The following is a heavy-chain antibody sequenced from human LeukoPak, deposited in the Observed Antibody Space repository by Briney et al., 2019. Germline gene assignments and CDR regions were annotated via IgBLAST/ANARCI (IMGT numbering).Heavy chain of an antibody. Sequence: GESLKISCKGSGYRFTTYWIGWVRQMPGKGLEWMGIIYPGDSDTRYSPSFQGQVTISADKSITTAYLQWSSLKASDTAMYYCARQEQQLADAFDIWGQGTMVTVSS. CDR1: GYRFTTYW. CDR3: ARQEQQLADAFDI. V-gene: IGHV5-51*01. J-gene: IGHJ3*02. D-gene: IGHD6-13*01. CDR2: IYPGDSDT.